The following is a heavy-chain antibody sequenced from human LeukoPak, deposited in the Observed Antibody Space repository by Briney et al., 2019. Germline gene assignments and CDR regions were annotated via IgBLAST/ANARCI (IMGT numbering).Heavy chain of an antibody. Sequence: GGSLRLSCAASGFTFSSYAMSWVRQAPGKGLEWVSAISGSGGSTYYADSVKGRFTISRDNSKNTLYLQMNSLRAEDTAVYYCASYNWNYQYNWFDPWGQGTLVTVS. D-gene: IGHD1-7*01. CDR2: ISGSGGST. V-gene: IGHV3-23*01. J-gene: IGHJ5*02. CDR3: ASYNWNYQYNWFDP. CDR1: GFTFSSYA.